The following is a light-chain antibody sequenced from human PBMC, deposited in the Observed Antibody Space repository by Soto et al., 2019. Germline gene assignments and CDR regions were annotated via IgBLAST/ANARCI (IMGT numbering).Light chain of an antibody. Sequence: EIVLKLSPGTLSLSQGERATLSCRASQSVSSYLAWYQQKPGQAPRLLIYDASNRATGIPARFSGSGSGTDFTLTISSLEPEDFAVYYCQQRSNWPITFGQGTRLEIK. V-gene: IGKV3-11*01. CDR2: DAS. CDR1: QSVSSY. CDR3: QQRSNWPIT. J-gene: IGKJ5*01.